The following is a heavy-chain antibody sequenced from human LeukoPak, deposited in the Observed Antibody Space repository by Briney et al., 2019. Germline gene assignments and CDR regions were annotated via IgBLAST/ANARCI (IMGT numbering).Heavy chain of an antibody. CDR3: ARGPSSGYYYSPGGGVDY. V-gene: IGHV1-2*02. CDR1: GYTFTGYY. J-gene: IGHJ4*02. Sequence: ASVKVSCKASGYTFTGYYMHWVRQAPGQGLEWMGWINPNSGGTNYAQKFQGMVTMTRDTSISTAYMELSRLRSDDTAVYYCARGPSSGYYYSPGGGVDYWGQGTLVTVSS. CDR2: INPNSGGT. D-gene: IGHD3-22*01.